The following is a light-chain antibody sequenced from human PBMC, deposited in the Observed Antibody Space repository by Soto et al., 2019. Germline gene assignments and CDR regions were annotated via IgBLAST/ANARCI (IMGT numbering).Light chain of an antibody. Sequence: ALTQPPSASGSPGQSVTIACTGTSKDVGYYNYVSWYQQPPGKAPKLLIYDVSKRPSGVPDRFSGSKSGNTASLTVSGLQAEDEGYYYCSSYAGSDYPYVFGTGTKV. CDR3: SSYAGSDYPYV. V-gene: IGLV2-8*01. J-gene: IGLJ1*01. CDR1: SKDVGYYNY. CDR2: DVS.